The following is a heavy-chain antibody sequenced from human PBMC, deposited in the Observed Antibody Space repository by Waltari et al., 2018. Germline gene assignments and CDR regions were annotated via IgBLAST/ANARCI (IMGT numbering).Heavy chain of an antibody. D-gene: IGHD3-22*01. CDR1: GYTFPCYY. CDR2: INPNSGGT. Sequence: QVQLGPFGAEVKQPGASVKGPCQASGYTFPCYYMHWERPAPGQGLEWMGWINPNSGGTNYAQKFQGRVTMTRDTSISTAYMELSRLRSDDTAVYYCARGSSGYLGGDDAFDIWGQGTMVTVSS. J-gene: IGHJ3*02. V-gene: IGHV1-2*02. CDR3: ARGSSGYLGGDDAFDI.